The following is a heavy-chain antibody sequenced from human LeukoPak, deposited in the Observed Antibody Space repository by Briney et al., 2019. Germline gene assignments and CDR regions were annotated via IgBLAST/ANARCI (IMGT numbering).Heavy chain of an antibody. V-gene: IGHV4-31*03. CDR2: IYYSGTT. CDR3: AGGPDRAKVGY. D-gene: IGHD1-26*01. Sequence: PSETLSLTCTVSSGSISSADYYWNWVRQHPGKGLEWIGYIYYSGTTFYNPSLKSRISISLGTSKNQFSLRLSSVTAADTAVYYCAGGPDRAKVGYWGQGALVTVSS. CDR1: SGSISSADYY. J-gene: IGHJ4*02.